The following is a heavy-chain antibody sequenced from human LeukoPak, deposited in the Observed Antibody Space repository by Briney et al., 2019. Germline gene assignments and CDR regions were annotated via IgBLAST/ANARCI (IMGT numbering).Heavy chain of an antibody. CDR3: AKGRDVVVPAADAFDI. V-gene: IGHV3-23*01. J-gene: IGHJ3*02. CDR1: GFTFSSYA. Sequence: PGGSLRLSCAASGFTFSSYAMSWVRQAPGKGLEWVSAISGSGGSTYYADSVKGRFTISRDNSKNTLYLQMNSQRAEDTAVYYCAKGRDVVVPAADAFDIWGQGTMVTVSS. CDR2: ISGSGGST. D-gene: IGHD2-2*01.